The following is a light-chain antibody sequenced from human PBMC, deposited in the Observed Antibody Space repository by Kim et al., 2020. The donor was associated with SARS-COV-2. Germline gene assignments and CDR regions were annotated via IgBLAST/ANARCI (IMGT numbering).Light chain of an antibody. J-gene: IGLJ3*02. CDR3: NSRDSSGDHVV. CDR1: SLTNYY. Sequence: ALGQTVMPTCQGDSLTNYYATWYQQRPGQAPVLVLYGKYNRPSGIPDRFSGSASGNTASLTITGAQAEDEADYYCNSRDSSGDHVVFGGGTQLTVL. V-gene: IGLV3-19*01. CDR2: GKY.